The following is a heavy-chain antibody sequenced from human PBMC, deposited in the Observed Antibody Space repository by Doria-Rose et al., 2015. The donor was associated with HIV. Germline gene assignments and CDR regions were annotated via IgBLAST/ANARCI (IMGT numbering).Heavy chain of an antibody. CDR3: TKSYNNFWSGSYYDY. CDR2: IRSKAYGGTT. D-gene: IGHD3-3*01. CDR1: GFTFADSA. J-gene: IGHJ4*02. Sequence: LRLSCRVFGFTFADSAINWVRQAPGKGLEWLGFIRSKAYGGTTEYAASLKDRFTISRDDSNTIAYLHMNSLKTEDTAVYFCTKSYNNFWSGSYYDYWGPGTLVTVSS. V-gene: IGHV3-49*04.